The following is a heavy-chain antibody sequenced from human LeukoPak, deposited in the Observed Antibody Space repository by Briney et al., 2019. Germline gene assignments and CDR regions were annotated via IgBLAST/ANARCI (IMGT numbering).Heavy chain of an antibody. J-gene: IGHJ3*02. V-gene: IGHV4-34*01. Sequence: SETLSLTCAAYGGSFSGYYWSWIRQPPGKGLEWIGEINHSGSTSHNPALKSRVTISVDTSKNQFSLKLSSVTAADTAVYYCARPSYSGSLDAFDIWGPGTMVTVSS. D-gene: IGHD1-26*01. CDR1: GGSFSGYY. CDR3: ARPSYSGSLDAFDI. CDR2: INHSGST.